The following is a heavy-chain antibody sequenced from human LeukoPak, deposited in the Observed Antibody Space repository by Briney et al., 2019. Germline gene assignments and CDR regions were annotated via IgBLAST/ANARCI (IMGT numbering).Heavy chain of an antibody. CDR2: IYPGDSNT. CDR1: GYSFTNYW. J-gene: IGHJ4*02. V-gene: IGHV5-51*01. Sequence: GESLKISCKGSGYSFTNYWIGWVRQMPGKGLEWMGIIYPGDSNTRYSPSFQGQVTISADKSISTAYLQWSSLKASDTAMYYCALKYYDSSGYLFYWGQGTLVTVSS. CDR3: ALKYYDSSGYLFY. D-gene: IGHD3-22*01.